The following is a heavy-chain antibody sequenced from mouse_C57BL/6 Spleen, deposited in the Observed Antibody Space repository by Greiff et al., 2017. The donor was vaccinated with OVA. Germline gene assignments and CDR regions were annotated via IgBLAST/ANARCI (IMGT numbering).Heavy chain of an antibody. CDR3: ARSYGSSYSAWFAY. Sequence: QVQLQQSGPELVKPGASVKLSCKASGYTFTSYDINWVKQRPGQGLEWIGWISPRDGSTKYNETFKGKATLTVDTSSSTAYMELHSLTSEDSAVYFCARSYGSSYSAWFAYWGQGTLVTVSA. D-gene: IGHD1-1*01. J-gene: IGHJ3*01. CDR1: GYTFTSYD. V-gene: IGHV1-85*01. CDR2: ISPRDGST.